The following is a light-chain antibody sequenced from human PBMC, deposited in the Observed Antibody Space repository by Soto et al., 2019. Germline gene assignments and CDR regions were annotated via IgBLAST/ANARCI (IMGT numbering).Light chain of an antibody. CDR2: EVT. J-gene: IGLJ1*01. Sequence: QSALTQPASVSGSPGQWITISCTGTSSDVGAYNFVSWYQHHPGRAPKLIIYEVTIRPSGVSNRFSGSKSGNTASLTISGLQAEDEADYSCSSYPTSAPDVVGRGTKATVL. CDR3: SSYPTSAPDV. CDR1: SSDVGAYNF. V-gene: IGLV2-14*01.